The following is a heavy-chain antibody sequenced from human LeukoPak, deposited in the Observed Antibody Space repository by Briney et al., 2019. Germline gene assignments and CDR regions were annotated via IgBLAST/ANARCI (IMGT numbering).Heavy chain of an antibody. D-gene: IGHD6-13*01. CDR1: GFTFSSYA. J-gene: IGHJ4*02. CDR2: ISGSGGST. Sequence: GGSLRLSCAASGFTFSSYAMSWVRQAPGKGLEWVSTISGSGGSTYYADSVKGRFTISRDISKNTLFLQMNSLRAEDTAVYSCARAVEAGDSYWGRGTLVTVSS. V-gene: IGHV3-23*01. CDR3: ARAVEAGDSY.